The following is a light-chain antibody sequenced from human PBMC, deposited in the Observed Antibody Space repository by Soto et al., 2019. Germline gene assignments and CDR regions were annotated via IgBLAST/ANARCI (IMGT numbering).Light chain of an antibody. Sequence: EIVRTQSPATLSVSPLQIVSLSCSASQSVSSSYLAWYQQKPGQAPRLLIYGASSRATGIPARFSGSGSGTDFTLTISSLEPEDFAVYYCQQYGSSPLTFGGGTKVDIK. CDR1: QSVSSSY. V-gene: IGKV3-20*01. CDR2: GAS. J-gene: IGKJ4*01. CDR3: QQYGSSPLT.